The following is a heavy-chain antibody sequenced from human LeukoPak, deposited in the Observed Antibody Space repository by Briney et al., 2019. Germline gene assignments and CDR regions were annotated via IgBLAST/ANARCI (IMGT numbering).Heavy chain of an antibody. V-gene: IGHV3-15*01. CDR1: GFTFRSYA. CDR3: TTEEAEELIFDY. Sequence: GGSLRLSCAASGFTFRSYAMHWVRQAPGKGLEWVGRIKSKTDGGTTDYAAPVKGRFTISRDDSKNTLYLQMNSLKTEDTAVYYCTTEEAEELIFDYWGQGTLVTVSS. CDR2: IKSKTDGGTT. D-gene: IGHD3-16*01. J-gene: IGHJ4*02.